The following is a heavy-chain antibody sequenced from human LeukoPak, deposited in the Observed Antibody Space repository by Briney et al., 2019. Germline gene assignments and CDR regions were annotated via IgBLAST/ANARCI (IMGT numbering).Heavy chain of an antibody. D-gene: IGHD3-22*01. J-gene: IGHJ4*02. V-gene: IGHV3-23*01. CDR2: IGGSGGRT. CDR3: AKRGVVIRVILVGFHKEAYYFDS. Sequence: PGGSLRLSCAVSGITLSNYGMSWVRQAPGKWLEWVAGIGGSGGRTNYADSVKGRFTISRDNPKNTLYLQMNSLRAEDTAVYFCAKRGVVIRVILVGFHKEAYYFDSWGQGALVIVS. CDR1: GITLSNYG.